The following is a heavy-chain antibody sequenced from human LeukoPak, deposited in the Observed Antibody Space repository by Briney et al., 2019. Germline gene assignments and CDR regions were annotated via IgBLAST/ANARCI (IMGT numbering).Heavy chain of an antibody. CDR3: ARHAGGIAASGTRPFDY. Sequence: SETLSLTCSVSGDSNRSGTYSWGWIRQPPGKGLEWIGSISYTGSTYYNPSLKSRVTISVDTSKNQFPLKMSSVTAADTAVYYCARHAGGIAASGTRPFDYWGQGTLVTVSS. CDR1: GDSNRSGTYS. CDR2: ISYTGST. D-gene: IGHD6-13*01. J-gene: IGHJ4*02. V-gene: IGHV4-39*01.